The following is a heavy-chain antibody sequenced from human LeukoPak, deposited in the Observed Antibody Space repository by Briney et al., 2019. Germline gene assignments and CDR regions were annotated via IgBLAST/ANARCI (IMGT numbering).Heavy chain of an antibody. Sequence: GGSLRLSCAASGFMFDDYTMHWVRQAPGKGLEWVSLINWDGGGRYYAASVKGRFTVSRDNSKNSLYLQMNSLRTEDTALYYCAKGDVDSPMNFYHWGQGTLVTVSS. V-gene: IGHV3-43*01. CDR1: GFMFDDYT. D-gene: IGHD5-18*01. CDR3: AKGDVDSPMNFYH. J-gene: IGHJ4*02. CDR2: INWDGGGR.